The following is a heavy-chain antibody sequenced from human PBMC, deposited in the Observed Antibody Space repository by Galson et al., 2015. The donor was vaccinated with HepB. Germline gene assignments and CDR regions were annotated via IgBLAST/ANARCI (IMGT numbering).Heavy chain of an antibody. CDR3: ARETPDTYYFDS. CDR2: IFAGGGST. V-gene: IGHV1-18*01. Sequence: SVKVSCKASGYTFTINGISWLRQAPGQGLEWMGKIFAGGGSTRFAERLQGRVTLTRDSSTSTIYMEVSSLRSDDTAVYYCARETPDTYYFDSWGQGTLVTVSS. CDR1: GYTFTING. J-gene: IGHJ4*02. D-gene: IGHD2-15*01.